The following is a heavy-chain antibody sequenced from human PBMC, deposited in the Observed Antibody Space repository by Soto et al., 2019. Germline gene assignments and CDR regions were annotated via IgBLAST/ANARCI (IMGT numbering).Heavy chain of an antibody. D-gene: IGHD3-10*01. Sequence: GGSLRLSCAASGFTVSSNYMNWVRQAPGKGLEWVSAISGTGRDPFYSKSAKGRFTISRDNSKNTLFLQMNRLRAEDTAVYYCVAHGGVNLGREWFDPWGQGTVVTVSS. CDR1: GFTVSSNY. V-gene: IGHV3-23*01. J-gene: IGHJ5*02. CDR3: VAHGGVNLGREWFDP. CDR2: ISGTGRDP.